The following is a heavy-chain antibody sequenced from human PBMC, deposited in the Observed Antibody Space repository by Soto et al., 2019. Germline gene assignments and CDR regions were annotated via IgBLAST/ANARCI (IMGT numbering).Heavy chain of an antibody. J-gene: IGHJ6*02. Sequence: SSDTLSLTCTVSGGSISTSNWWSWVRQPPGKGLEWIGEVYRTGSTNYNPSLESRLTISVDKSKNQFSLKLTSVTAADTAVYYCARVSGIYYYGMDVWGQGTTVT. CDR2: VYRTGST. V-gene: IGHV4-4*02. CDR3: ARVSGIYYYGMDV. CDR1: GGSISTSNW. D-gene: IGHD3-10*01.